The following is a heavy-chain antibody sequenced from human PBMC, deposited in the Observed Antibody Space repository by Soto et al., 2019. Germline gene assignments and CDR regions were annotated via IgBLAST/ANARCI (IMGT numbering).Heavy chain of an antibody. D-gene: IGHD2-21*01. CDR1: GFTFSNYG. Sequence: GGSLRLSCVVSGFTFSNYGMHWVRQPPGKGLEWVALISDDGDKRYYADSVRGRLIISRDNSKDTLYLQMNSLGHDDTAVYFCPEARVPIVRPYSFDYWGQGTPVTVSS. CDR2: ISDDGDKR. CDR3: PEARVPIVRPYSFDY. J-gene: IGHJ4*02. V-gene: IGHV3-30*18.